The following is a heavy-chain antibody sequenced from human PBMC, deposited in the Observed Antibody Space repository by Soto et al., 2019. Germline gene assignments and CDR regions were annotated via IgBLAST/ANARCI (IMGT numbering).Heavy chain of an antibody. CDR3: VRERIGWAICSGGSCLDY. CDR2: IKDVGNEK. J-gene: IGHJ4*02. CDR1: APLLRKYW. Sequence: PGGSLTPSCAASAPLLRKYWMSWVRQDPGKGRGWVANIKDVGNEKYSVDSVRGRLSIPRDNAQNPPYLQMNSVIVEDTGIYYRVRERIGWAICSGGSCLDYWGQGTRVTVSS. D-gene: IGHD2-15*01. V-gene: IGHV3-7*03.